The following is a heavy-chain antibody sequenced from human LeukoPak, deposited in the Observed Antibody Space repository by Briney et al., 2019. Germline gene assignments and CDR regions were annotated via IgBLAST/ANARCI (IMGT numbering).Heavy chain of an antibody. D-gene: IGHD3-3*01. CDR1: GGSISSCSYY. Sequence: SETLSLTCTVSGGSISSCSYYWGWLRQPPGMGREWRGSIYYSGSTYYNPFLKSRITISVDASKHQFSLKLSSVTAADTAVYYCARHQPTIFGVAIILDSFDYRGQGTQVTDPS. CDR3: ARHQPTIFGVAIILDSFDY. J-gene: IGHJ4*02. CDR2: IYYSGST. V-gene: IGHV4-39*01.